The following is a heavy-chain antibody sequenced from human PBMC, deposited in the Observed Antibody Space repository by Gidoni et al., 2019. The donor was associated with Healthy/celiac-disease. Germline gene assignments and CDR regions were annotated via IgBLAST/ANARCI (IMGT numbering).Heavy chain of an antibody. CDR3: ARVRYDYVWGSYPTYYFDY. CDR2: IYYSGST. J-gene: IGHJ4*02. CDR1: GGSISSYY. D-gene: IGHD3-16*02. V-gene: IGHV4-59*01. Sequence: QVQLQESGPGLVKPSETLSLTCTVSGGSISSYYWSWIRQPPGKGLEWLGYIYYSGSTNYTPSLKSRVTISVDTSKNQFSLKLSSVTAADTAVYYCARVRYDYVWGSYPTYYFDYWGQGTLVTVSS.